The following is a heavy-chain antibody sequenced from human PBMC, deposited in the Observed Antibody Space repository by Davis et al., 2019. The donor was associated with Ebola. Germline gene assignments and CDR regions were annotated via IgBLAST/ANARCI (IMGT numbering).Heavy chain of an antibody. D-gene: IGHD1-26*01. CDR1: GGSITSDH. J-gene: IGHJ5*02. Sequence: PSETLSLTCSVSGGSITSDHWSWIRQPPGGGLEWIGNVFYSGSTNYNPSLQSRVTISIDTSKNQFSLKLSSLSAADTAMYYCARGGSDWFFSWFDPWGQGILVTVSS. V-gene: IGHV4-59*01. CDR2: VFYSGST. CDR3: ARGGSDWFFSWFDP.